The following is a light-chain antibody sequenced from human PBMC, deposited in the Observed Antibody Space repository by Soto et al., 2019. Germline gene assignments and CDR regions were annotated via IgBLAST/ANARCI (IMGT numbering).Light chain of an antibody. CDR3: GSYAGGNNPYV. CDR2: EAN. V-gene: IGLV2-8*01. CDR1: SSDVDTYIY. J-gene: IGLJ1*01. Sequence: QSVLTQPPSASESPGQSVTISCTGTSSDVDTYIYVSWYQHHPGKAPKLIIYEANKRPSGVPDRFSGSKSGDTASLTVSGLQAEDEADYYCGSYAGGNNPYVFGTGTKVTVL.